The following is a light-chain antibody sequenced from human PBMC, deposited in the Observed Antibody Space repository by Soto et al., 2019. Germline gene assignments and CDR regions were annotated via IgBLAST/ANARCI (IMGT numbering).Light chain of an antibody. CDR3: SSYTTIKTVV. CDR1: SSDIGAYDY. Sequence: QSVLAQPASLSGSPGQSITISCTGTSSDIGAYDYVSWFQQHPGKAPKLMIFEVSNRPSGISDRFSGFKSANTAYLTISGVQPEDEADYHCSSYTTIKTVVFGGGTKVTVL. J-gene: IGLJ2*01. V-gene: IGLV2-14*01. CDR2: EVS.